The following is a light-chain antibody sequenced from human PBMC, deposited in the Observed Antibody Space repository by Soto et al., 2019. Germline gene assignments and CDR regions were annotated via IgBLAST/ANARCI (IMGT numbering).Light chain of an antibody. V-gene: IGLV1-40*01. Sequence: QSVLTQPPSVSGAPGQRVTISCTGSSSNIGAGYDVHWYQQLPGTAPKVLIYGNSNRPSGVPDRFSGSKSGTSASLAITGLQAEDEANYYCQSYDSSLSGSGGVFGGGTKVTVL. CDR1: SSNIGAGYD. J-gene: IGLJ3*02. CDR3: QSYDSSLSGSGGV. CDR2: GNS.